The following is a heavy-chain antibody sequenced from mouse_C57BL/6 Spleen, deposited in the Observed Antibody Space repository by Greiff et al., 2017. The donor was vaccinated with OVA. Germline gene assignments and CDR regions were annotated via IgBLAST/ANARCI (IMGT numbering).Heavy chain of an antibody. CDR1: GYAFSSSW. CDR2: IYPGDGDT. J-gene: IGHJ4*01. Sequence: QVQLKQSGPELVKPGASVKISCKASGYAFSSSWMNWVKQRPGKGLEWIGRIYPGDGDTNYNGKFKGKATLTADKSSSTAYMQLSSLTSEDSAVYFCARGIYDGYSRAMDYWGQGTSVTVSS. CDR3: ARGIYDGYSRAMDY. D-gene: IGHD2-3*01. V-gene: IGHV1-82*01.